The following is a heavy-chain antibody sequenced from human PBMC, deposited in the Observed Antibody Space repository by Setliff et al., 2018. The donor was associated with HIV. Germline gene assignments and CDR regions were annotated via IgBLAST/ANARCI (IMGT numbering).Heavy chain of an antibody. D-gene: IGHD3-9*01. Sequence: ASVKVSCKASGGTFSSYAISWVRQAPGQGLEWMGWISAYNGNTDYAQKLQGRVTITRDISASTAYMELSSLRSEDTAVYYCARSGLVYDDVLTGPPTDYWGQGTLVTVSS. CDR1: GGTFSSYA. CDR3: ARSGLVYDDVLTGPPTDY. CDR2: ISAYNGNT. V-gene: IGHV1-18*01. J-gene: IGHJ4*02.